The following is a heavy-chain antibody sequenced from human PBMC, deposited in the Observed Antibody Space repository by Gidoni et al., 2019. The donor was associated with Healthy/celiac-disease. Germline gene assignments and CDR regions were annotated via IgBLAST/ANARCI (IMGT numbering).Heavy chain of an antibody. Sequence: QLQLQESGPGLVKPSETLSLTCTVSGGSISSSSYYWGWIRQPPGKGLEWIGSIDYSGSTDYNPSLKSRVTISVDTSKNQFSLKLSSVTAADTAVYYCARGYSYVQGFDYWGQGTLVTVSS. D-gene: IGHD5-18*01. CDR2: IDYSGST. CDR1: GGSISSSSYY. V-gene: IGHV4-39*01. J-gene: IGHJ4*02. CDR3: ARGYSYVQGFDY.